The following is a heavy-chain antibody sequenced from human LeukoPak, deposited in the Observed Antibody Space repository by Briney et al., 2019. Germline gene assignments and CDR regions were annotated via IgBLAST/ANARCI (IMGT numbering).Heavy chain of an antibody. CDR2: ISWNSGSI. J-gene: IGHJ4*02. CDR1: GFTFDDYA. Sequence: PGRSLRLSCAASGFTFDDYAMHWVRQAPGKGLEWVSGISWNSGSIGYADSVKGRFTISRDNAKNSLYLQMNSLRAEDTAVYYCARSYCGGDCYSGFGSGYYFDYWGQGTLVTVSS. D-gene: IGHD2-21*02. CDR3: ARSYCGGDCYSGFGSGYYFDY. V-gene: IGHV3-9*01.